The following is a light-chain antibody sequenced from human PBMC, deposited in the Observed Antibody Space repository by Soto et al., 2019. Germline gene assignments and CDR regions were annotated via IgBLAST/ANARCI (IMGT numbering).Light chain of an antibody. CDR2: EVS. CDR3: SSYTTTTAWV. Sequence: QSVLTQPASVSGSPGQSITISCTGSSSDVGAYRYVSWFQQHPGRAPKLIIYEVSNRPSGVSDRFSGSKSGNTASLTISGLKAEHEADYHCSSYTTTTAWVFGGGTKLTVL. CDR1: SSDVGAYRY. J-gene: IGLJ3*02. V-gene: IGLV2-14*01.